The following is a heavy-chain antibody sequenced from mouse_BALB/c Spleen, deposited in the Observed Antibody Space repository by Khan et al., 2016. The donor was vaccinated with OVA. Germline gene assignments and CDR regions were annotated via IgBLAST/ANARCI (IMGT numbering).Heavy chain of an antibody. J-gene: IGHJ3*01. D-gene: IGHD1-1*01. CDR1: GYTFTSYW. CDR2: INPSTGYT. Sequence: QVQLQQSGAELAKPGASVKMSCKASGYTFTSYWMHWVKQRPGQGLEWIGYINPSTGYTEYNQRFKDKATLTADKSSSTAYMQLSSLTSEESAVYYCRKHGSSYAWLTYWGQGTLVTVSA. V-gene: IGHV1-7*01. CDR3: RKHGSSYAWLTY.